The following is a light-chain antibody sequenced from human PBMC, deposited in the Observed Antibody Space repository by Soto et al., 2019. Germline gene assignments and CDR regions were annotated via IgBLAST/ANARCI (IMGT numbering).Light chain of an antibody. Sequence: EIVLTQSPATLSLSPGERATLSCRASQSVSSYLAWYKQKPGQAPRLLIYDASNRATGIPARFSGSGSGTDFTITISSLEPEDFAVYYCQQRSNWHTFGQGTRLEIK. CDR1: QSVSSY. CDR2: DAS. CDR3: QQRSNWHT. V-gene: IGKV3-11*01. J-gene: IGKJ5*01.